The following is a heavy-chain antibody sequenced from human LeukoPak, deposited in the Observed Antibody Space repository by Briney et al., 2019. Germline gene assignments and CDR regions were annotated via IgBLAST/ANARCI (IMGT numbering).Heavy chain of an antibody. Sequence: GGSLRLSCAASGFTFSSYNMNWVRQAPGKGLEWVSSISSSSSYIYYADSVKGRFTISRDNARNSLFLQMNSLRAEDTAAYYCARDILGSQTPFDYWGQGTLVSVSS. V-gene: IGHV3-21*01. CDR2: ISSSSSYI. CDR3: ARDILGSQTPFDY. CDR1: GFTFSSYN. D-gene: IGHD1-26*01. J-gene: IGHJ4*02.